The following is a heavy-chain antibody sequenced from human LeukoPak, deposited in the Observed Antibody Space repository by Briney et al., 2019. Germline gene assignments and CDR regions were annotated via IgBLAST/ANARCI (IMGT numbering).Heavy chain of an antibody. V-gene: IGHV3-30-3*01. J-gene: IGHJ4*02. CDR3: AREDMTTVVTPFDY. Sequence: PGGSLRLSCAAFGFTFSSYAMHWVRQAPGKGLEWVAVISYDGSNKYYADSVKGRFTISRDNSKNTLYLRMNSLRAEDTAVYYCAREDMTTVVTPFDYWGQGTLVTVSS. CDR2: ISYDGSNK. D-gene: IGHD4-23*01. CDR1: GFTFSSYA.